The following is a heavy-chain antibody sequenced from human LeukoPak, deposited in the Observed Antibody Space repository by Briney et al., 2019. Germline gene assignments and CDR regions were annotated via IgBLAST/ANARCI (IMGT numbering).Heavy chain of an antibody. Sequence: SETLSLTCIVSGGSITSRSFYWGWIRQPPGKGLEWIGSIYYSGTTHYNPSLKSRATLSVDTSKNQFSLNLSSVTAPDTAVYYCARHAWVGRTGFDYWGRGTLVTVPS. CDR3: ARHAWVGRTGFDY. D-gene: IGHD2-8*02. V-gene: IGHV4-39*01. CDR2: IYYSGTT. CDR1: GGSITSRSFY. J-gene: IGHJ4*02.